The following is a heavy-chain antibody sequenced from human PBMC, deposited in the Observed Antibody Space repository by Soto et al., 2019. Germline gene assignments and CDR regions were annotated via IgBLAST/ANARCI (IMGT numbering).Heavy chain of an antibody. CDR3: ARGHEFGGNSDAYDI. CDR2: ILPIFGTA. CDR1: GGRFSTSS. Sequence: QVLLVQSGAEMKKPGSSVKVSCKASGGRFSTSSIKWVRQAPGQRPEWMANILPIFGTADYAQKFQGSLTITADTSTNTAYMDLRSLFSADTAVYYCARGHEFGGNSDAYDIWGQGTVVTVSS. V-gene: IGHV1-69*14. D-gene: IGHD2-21*01. J-gene: IGHJ3*02.